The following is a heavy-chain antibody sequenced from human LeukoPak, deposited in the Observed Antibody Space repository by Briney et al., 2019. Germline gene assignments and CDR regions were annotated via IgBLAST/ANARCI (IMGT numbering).Heavy chain of an antibody. CDR1: GFTFSSSA. CDR2: IKSKTDGGTT. J-gene: IGHJ4*02. D-gene: IGHD3-10*01. CDR3: TVVNYGSGSYPLGY. V-gene: IGHV3-15*01. Sequence: GGSLRLSCAASGFTFSSSAMSWVRQAPGKGLEWVGRIKSKTDGGTTDYAAPVKGRFTISRDDSKNTLFLQMNSLKAEDTGVYYCTVVNYGSGSYPLGYWGQGTLVTVSS.